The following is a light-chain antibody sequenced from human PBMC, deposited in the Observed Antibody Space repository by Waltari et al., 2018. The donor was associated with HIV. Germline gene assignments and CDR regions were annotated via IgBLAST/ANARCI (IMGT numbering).Light chain of an antibody. CDR2: EVN. V-gene: IGLV2-8*01. CDR1: TRDIVNSDY. CDR3: SSSASTNDFFVL. Sequence: QSALTQPPSAPGPPGPSVTIYCSATTRDIVNSDYVACFQQQPGKPPKLIISEVNKRPSGVPYRFSGSKSGNTASLTVSGLQAEDEADYYCSSSASTNDFFVLFGRGTKLTVL. J-gene: IGLJ2*01.